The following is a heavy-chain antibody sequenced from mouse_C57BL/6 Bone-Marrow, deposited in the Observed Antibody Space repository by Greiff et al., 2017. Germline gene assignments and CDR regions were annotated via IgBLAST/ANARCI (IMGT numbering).Heavy chain of an antibody. Sequence: EVKLVESGGDLVKPGGSLKLSCAASGFTFSSYGMSWVRQTPDKRLEWVATISSGGSYTYYPDSVKGRFTISRDNAKNTLYLQMSSLKSEDTAMYYCARRATTVNYYAMDYWGQGTSVTVSS. J-gene: IGHJ4*01. CDR3: ARRATTVNYYAMDY. D-gene: IGHD1-1*01. CDR2: ISSGGSYT. V-gene: IGHV5-6*02. CDR1: GFTFSSYG.